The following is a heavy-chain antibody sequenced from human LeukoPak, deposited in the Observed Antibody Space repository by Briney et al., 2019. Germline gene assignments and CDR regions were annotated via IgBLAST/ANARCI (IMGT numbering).Heavy chain of an antibody. J-gene: IGHJ5*02. CDR1: GGSISSSSYY. CDR3: ARRWDYGHPPDP. D-gene: IGHD4-17*01. Sequence: SETLSLTCTVSGGSISSSSYYGGWIRQPRGKGMEWIGCIYYSVSTSYHPSRKNRVTISVDTPKNQFSLRLSSVTAADTAVYYCARRWDYGHPPDPWGQGTLVTVSP. CDR2: IYYSVST. V-gene: IGHV4-39*01.